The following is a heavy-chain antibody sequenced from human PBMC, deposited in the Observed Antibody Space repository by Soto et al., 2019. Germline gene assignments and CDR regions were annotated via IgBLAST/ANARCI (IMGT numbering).Heavy chain of an antibody. CDR3: ARGAYYESSATPTGG. J-gene: IGHJ4*01. D-gene: IGHD3-22*01. V-gene: IGHV4-30-4*01. CDR1: GDSIRTPRYY. Sequence: SQTLSLTCTISGDSIRTPRYYWSWIRQPPGKGLEWIGYIDYSGSTYYNPSLKSRVTISEDTPKNQFSLKLTYVTAAATAVNNFARGAYYESSATPTGGWCQGTLV. CDR2: IDYSGST.